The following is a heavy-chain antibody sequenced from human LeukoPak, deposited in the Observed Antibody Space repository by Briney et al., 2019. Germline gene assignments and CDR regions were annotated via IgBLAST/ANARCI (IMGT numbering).Heavy chain of an antibody. Sequence: SETLSLTCTVSGDSIKSYYWSWIRQPPGKGLEWIGYISDSGSTNYNPSLKSRVTISVDTPKNHVSLKLSSVTAADTAVYFCARTTEGGYTYDYFYYYYMDVWGKGTTVTISS. CDR3: ARTTEGGYTYDYFYYYYMDV. J-gene: IGHJ6*03. D-gene: IGHD5-18*01. CDR2: ISDSGST. CDR1: GDSIKSYY. V-gene: IGHV4-59*08.